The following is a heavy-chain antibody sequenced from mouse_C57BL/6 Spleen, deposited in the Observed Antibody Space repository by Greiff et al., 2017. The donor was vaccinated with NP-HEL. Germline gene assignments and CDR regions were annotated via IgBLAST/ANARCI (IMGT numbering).Heavy chain of an antibody. CDR3: AGITTVVATGYFDV. CDR2: IDPNSGGT. J-gene: IGHJ1*03. Sequence: VKLQQPGAELVKPGASVKLSCKASGYTFTSYWMHWVKQRPGRGLEWIGRIDPNSGGTKYNEKFKSKATLPVDKPSSTAYMQLSSLTSEDSAVYYCAGITTVVATGYFDVWGTGTTVTVSS. D-gene: IGHD1-1*01. V-gene: IGHV1-72*01. CDR1: GYTFTSYW.